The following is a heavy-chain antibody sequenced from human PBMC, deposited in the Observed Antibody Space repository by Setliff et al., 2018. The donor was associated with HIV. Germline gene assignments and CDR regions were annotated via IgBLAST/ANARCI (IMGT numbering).Heavy chain of an antibody. CDR1: GYTFTGYY. J-gene: IGHJ4*02. CDR3: ARGEPTILVVPAAFFDY. Sequence: SVKVSCKASGYTFTGYYMHWVRQAPGQGLEWMGGIIPIFGTTNYAQKFQGRVTITTDESTSTAYMELSGLRSEDTAVYYCARGEPTILVVPAAFFDYWGQGTLVTVSS. CDR2: IIPIFGTT. V-gene: IGHV1-69*05. D-gene: IGHD2-2*01.